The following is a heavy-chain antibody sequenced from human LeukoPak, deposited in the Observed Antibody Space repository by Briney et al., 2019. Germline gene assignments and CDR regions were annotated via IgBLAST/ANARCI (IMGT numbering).Heavy chain of an antibody. D-gene: IGHD6-13*01. Sequence: GESLEISCKGSGYSFTSYWIGWVRQMPGKGLEWMGIVYPSDSDTTYSPSFQGHVTMSADKSISSAYLQWSSLKASDTAMYYCARLGSSWYEFDYWGPGTLVTVSS. CDR3: ARLGSSWYEFDY. J-gene: IGHJ4*02. V-gene: IGHV5-51*01. CDR2: VYPSDSDT. CDR1: GYSFTSYW.